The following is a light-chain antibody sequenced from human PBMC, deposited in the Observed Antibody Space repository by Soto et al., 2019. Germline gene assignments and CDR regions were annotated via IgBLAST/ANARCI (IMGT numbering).Light chain of an antibody. CDR2: GAS. CDR1: QSVSSN. V-gene: IGKV3-15*01. Sequence: EIVMTQSPATPSVSPGERATLSCRASQSVSSNLAWYQQKPGQATRLLIYGASTRATGIPARFSGSGSGTEFTLTISSLQSEDFGVYYCQQYNNWPPWTFGQGTKVEIK. CDR3: QQYNNWPPWT. J-gene: IGKJ1*01.